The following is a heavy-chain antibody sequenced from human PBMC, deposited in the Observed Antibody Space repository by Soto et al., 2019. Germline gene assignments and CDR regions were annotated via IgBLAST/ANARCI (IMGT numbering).Heavy chain of an antibody. D-gene: IGHD2-2*01. V-gene: IGHV1-3*05. Sequence: QVQLVQSGAEEKKPGASVKVSCKASGYTFTSYAMHWVRQAPGQRLEWMGWINAGNGNTKYSQKFQGRVTITRDTSESTAYMELSSLRSEDTAVYYCARDAVLVPAAIYHTFDYWGQGTLVTVSS. CDR1: GYTFTSYA. CDR2: INAGNGNT. CDR3: ARDAVLVPAAIYHTFDY. J-gene: IGHJ4*02.